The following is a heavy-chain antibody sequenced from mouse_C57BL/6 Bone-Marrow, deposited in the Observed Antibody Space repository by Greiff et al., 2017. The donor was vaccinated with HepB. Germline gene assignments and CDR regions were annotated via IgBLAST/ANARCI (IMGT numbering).Heavy chain of an antibody. CDR1: GFTFSNYW. Sequence: EVKLVESGGGLVQPGGSMKLSCVASGFTFSNYWMNWVRQSPEKGLEWVAQIRLKSDNYATHYAESVKGRFTISRDDSKSSVYLQMNNLRAEDTGIYYCTGPYDYDGLYAMDYWGQGTSVTVSS. D-gene: IGHD2-4*01. CDR2: IRLKSDNYAT. V-gene: IGHV6-3*01. CDR3: TGPYDYDGLYAMDY. J-gene: IGHJ4*01.